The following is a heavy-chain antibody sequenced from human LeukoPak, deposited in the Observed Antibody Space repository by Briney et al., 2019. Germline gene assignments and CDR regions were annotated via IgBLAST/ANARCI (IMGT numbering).Heavy chain of an antibody. V-gene: IGHV3-7*01. J-gene: IGHJ6*03. D-gene: IGHD3-3*01. Sequence: GGSLRLXCAASGFTFSSYWMSWVRQAPGKGLEWVANIKQDGSEKYYVDSVKGRFTISRDNAKNSLYLQMNSLRAEDTAVYYCARERTTIFGVVIHYYYYYYMDVWGKGTTVTVSS. CDR1: GFTFSSYW. CDR2: IKQDGSEK. CDR3: ARERTTIFGVVIHYYYYYYMDV.